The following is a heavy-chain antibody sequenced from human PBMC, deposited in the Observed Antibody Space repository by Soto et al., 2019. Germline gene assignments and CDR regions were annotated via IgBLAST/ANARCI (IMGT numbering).Heavy chain of an antibody. CDR3: VMVDNYVTPTPQDV. J-gene: IGHJ6*02. Sequence: QVQLVQSGDEVKKPGASVKVSCKASGYIFVNYGIAWVRQAPGQGLEWMGWISPYTGNTHSASKVQCRLTMTTDTSTSTAYMDLGSLTSDDTAVYYCVMVDNYVTPTPQDVGGQGTTVTVSS. CDR2: ISPYTGNT. D-gene: IGHD3-16*01. CDR1: GYIFVNYG. V-gene: IGHV1-18*01.